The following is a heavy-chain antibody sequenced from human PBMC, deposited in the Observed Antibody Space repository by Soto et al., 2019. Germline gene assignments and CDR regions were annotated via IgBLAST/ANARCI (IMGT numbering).Heavy chain of an antibody. Sequence: PGGSLRLSCAASGFPFSSYAMSWVRQAPGKGLEWVSAISGSGGSTYYADSVKGRFTISRDNSKNTLYLQMNSLRAEDTAVYYCAKGPMTTVTTSGRANNWFDPWGQGTLVTVSS. D-gene: IGHD4-17*01. V-gene: IGHV3-23*01. CDR3: AKGPMTTVTTSGRANNWFDP. J-gene: IGHJ5*02. CDR2: ISGSGGST. CDR1: GFPFSSYA.